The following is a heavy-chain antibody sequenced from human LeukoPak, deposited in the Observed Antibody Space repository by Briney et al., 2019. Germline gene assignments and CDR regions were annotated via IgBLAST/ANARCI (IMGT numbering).Heavy chain of an antibody. CDR3: TRDPDHYGGNSVNHTTVRYFDL. CDR2: IRSKAYGGTT. V-gene: IGHV3-49*03. J-gene: IGHJ2*01. CDR1: GFTFGDYA. Sequence: GGSLRLSCTASGFTFGDYAMSWFRQAPGKGLEWVGFIRSKAYGGTTEYAASVKGRFTISRDDSKSIAYLQMNSLKTEDTAVYYCTRDPDHYGGNSVNHTTVRYFDLWGRGTLVTVSS. D-gene: IGHD4-23*01.